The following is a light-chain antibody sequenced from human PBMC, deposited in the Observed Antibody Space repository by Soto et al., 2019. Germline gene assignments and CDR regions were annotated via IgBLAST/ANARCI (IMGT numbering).Light chain of an antibody. Sequence: HSVLAQPASVKGSPGQSIAISCTGTSSDVGSYNSVSWYQQYPGKAPTLMIHDVSDRPSGVSNRFSGSKSGNTASLTISGLQAEDEADYYCSACTSSSSYVFGSGTKVTVL. V-gene: IGLV2-14*03. CDR3: SACTSSSSYV. CDR2: DVS. CDR1: SSDVGSYNS. J-gene: IGLJ1*01.